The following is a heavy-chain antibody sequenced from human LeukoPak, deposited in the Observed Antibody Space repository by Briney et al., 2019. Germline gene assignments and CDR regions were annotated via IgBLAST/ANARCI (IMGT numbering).Heavy chain of an antibody. D-gene: IGHD1-26*01. J-gene: IGHJ4*02. CDR3: AKIPSGSYNQYEY. CDR1: GGSISSHY. Sequence: PSETLSLTCTVSGGSISSHYWTWIRQPAEKGLEWIGRIHGSGSTNYNPSLESRATMSVDTSRNQFSLRLSSVTAADTAVYYCAKIPSGSYNQYEYWGQGTLATVSS. CDR2: IHGSGST. V-gene: IGHV4-4*07.